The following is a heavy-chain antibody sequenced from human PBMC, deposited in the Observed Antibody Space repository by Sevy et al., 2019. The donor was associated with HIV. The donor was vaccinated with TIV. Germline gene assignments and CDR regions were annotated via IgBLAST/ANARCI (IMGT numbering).Heavy chain of an antibody. CDR3: ARDVREPIADNEGWFDP. CDR1: GGSFSSGSYY. CDR2: IYYSGST. J-gene: IGHJ5*02. V-gene: IGHV4-61*01. D-gene: IGHD3-10*02. Sequence: SETLSLTCTVSGGSFSSGSYYWSWIRQPPGKGLEWIGDIYYSGSTNYNPSLKFRVTISVDTSKNQFYLKLSSVTAADTAVYNSARDVREPIADNEGWFDPWGQGTLVTASS.